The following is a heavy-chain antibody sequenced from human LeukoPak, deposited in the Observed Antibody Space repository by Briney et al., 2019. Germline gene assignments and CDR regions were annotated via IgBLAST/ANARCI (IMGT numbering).Heavy chain of an antibody. J-gene: IGHJ4*02. CDR3: ARVSYYYDSSGYTNDY. V-gene: IGHV3-53*01. CDR1: GFTVSSNY. Sequence: PGGSLRLSCAASGFTVSSNYMSWVRQAPGKGLEWVSDIYSGGSTYYADSVKGRFTISRDNSKNTLYLQMNSLRAEDTAVYYCARVSYYYDSSGYTNDYWGQGTLVTVSS. D-gene: IGHD3-22*01. CDR2: IYSGGST.